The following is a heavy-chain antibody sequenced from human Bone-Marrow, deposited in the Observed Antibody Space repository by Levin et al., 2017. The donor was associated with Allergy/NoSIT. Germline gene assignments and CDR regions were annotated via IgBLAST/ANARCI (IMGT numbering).Heavy chain of an antibody. D-gene: IGHD4-17*01. Sequence: LGESLKISCKGFGYNFSKYWIGWVRQMPGKGLEWMGIIYPGDSDTRYSPSFQGQVTISADKSINTAYIQWSSLKASDTAMYYCARQLTLKEGDYAVVWGQGTLVTVSS. CDR2: IYPGDSDT. CDR1: GYNFSKYW. J-gene: IGHJ4*02. CDR3: ARQLTLKEGDYAVV. V-gene: IGHV5-51*01.